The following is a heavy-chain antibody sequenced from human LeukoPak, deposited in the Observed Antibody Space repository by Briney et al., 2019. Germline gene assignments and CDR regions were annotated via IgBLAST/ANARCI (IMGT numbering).Heavy chain of an antibody. V-gene: IGHV1-69*06. D-gene: IGHD6-13*01. CDR1: GGTFSSYA. CDR3: ASHSSSWDHYYYYYMDV. Sequence: GASVKVSCKASGGTFSSYAISWVRQAPGQGLEWMGGIIPIFGTANYAQKFQGRVTITADKSTSTAYMELSSLRSEDTAVYYCASHSSSWDHYYYYYMDVWGKGTTVTVSS. J-gene: IGHJ6*03. CDR2: IIPIFGTA.